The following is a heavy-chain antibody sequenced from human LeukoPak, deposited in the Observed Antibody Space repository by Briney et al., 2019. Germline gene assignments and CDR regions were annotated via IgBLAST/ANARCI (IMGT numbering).Heavy chain of an antibody. CDR3: ARDSGYGNWFDP. Sequence: SQTLSLTCTVSGGSISSGSYYWSWIRQPAGKGLEWIGRIYTSGSTNYNPSLKSRVTISVDTSKNQFSLKLSSVTAADTAVYYCARDSGYGNWFDPWGQGTLVTVSS. CDR2: IYTSGST. V-gene: IGHV4-61*02. D-gene: IGHD5-12*01. J-gene: IGHJ5*02. CDR1: GGSISSGSYY.